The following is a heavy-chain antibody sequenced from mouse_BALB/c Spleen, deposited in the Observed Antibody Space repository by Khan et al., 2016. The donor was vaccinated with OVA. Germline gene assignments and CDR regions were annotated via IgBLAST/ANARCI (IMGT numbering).Heavy chain of an antibody. Sequence: QIQLVQSGAELAKPGASVKMSCKASGYTFTSYWMHWVKQRPGQGLEWIGYINPSTGYNEYNQKFKDKATLTADKSSSTAYMQLSSLTSEDSAVYYCARGGYGSFAYWGQGTLVTVSA. CDR1: GYTFTSYW. CDR2: INPSTGYN. J-gene: IGHJ3*01. CDR3: ARGGYGSFAY. D-gene: IGHD2-2*01. V-gene: IGHV1-7*01.